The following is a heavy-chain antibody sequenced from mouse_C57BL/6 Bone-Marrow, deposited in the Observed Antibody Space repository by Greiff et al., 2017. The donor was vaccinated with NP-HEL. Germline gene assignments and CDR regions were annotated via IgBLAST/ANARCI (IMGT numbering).Heavy chain of an antibody. CDR3: AREPYYYGRSYGAMDY. CDR1: GYTFTSYG. J-gene: IGHJ4*01. D-gene: IGHD1-1*01. V-gene: IGHV1-81*01. Sequence: VQLQQSGAELARPGASVKLSCKASGYTFTSYGISWVKQRTGQGLEWIGEIYPRSGNTYYNEKFKGKATLTADKSSSTAYMELRSQTSEDSAVYFCAREPYYYGRSYGAMDYWGQGTSVAVSS. CDR2: IYPRSGNT.